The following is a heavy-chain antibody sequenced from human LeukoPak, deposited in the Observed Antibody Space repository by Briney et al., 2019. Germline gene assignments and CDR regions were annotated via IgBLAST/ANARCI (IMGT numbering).Heavy chain of an antibody. V-gene: IGHV4-39*01. CDR1: GGSTRSGRHH. CDR3: ARRAAAAWLHYVFDP. J-gene: IGHJ5*02. Sequence: SETLSLTCSVSGGSTRSGRHHWAWVRQPPGKGLEFIGSLDESGRPYYNAPLKSRVTISEDSSGKQFSLNLSSVTAADTAVYYCARRAAAAWLHYVFDPWGQGTLVTVSS. CDR2: LDESGRP. D-gene: IGHD5-12*01.